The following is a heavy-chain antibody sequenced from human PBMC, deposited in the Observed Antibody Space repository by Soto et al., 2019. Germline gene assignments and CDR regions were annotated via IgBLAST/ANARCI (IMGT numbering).Heavy chain of an antibody. D-gene: IGHD3-22*01. V-gene: IGHV4-31*03. CDR3: ARFITKIDRGRFKA. Sequence: SETLSLTCTFSVGSISSGGYYCSWVGQHPGKGLEWTGYIYYSGSTYYNPSLKSRVTISVDTSKNQFSLKLSSVTAADTAVYYCARFITKIDRGRFKAWGEGTLVIVSS. CDR2: IYYSGST. J-gene: IGHJ4*02. CDR1: VGSISSGGYY.